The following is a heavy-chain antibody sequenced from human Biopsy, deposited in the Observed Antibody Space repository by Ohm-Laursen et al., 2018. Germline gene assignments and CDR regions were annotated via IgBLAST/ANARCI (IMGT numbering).Heavy chain of an antibody. V-gene: IGHV1-2*02. J-gene: IGHJ6*02. Sequence: ASVKVSCKVSGYTFTGYYIHWVRQAPGQGLEWMGYINPKNGDTNYEQKFRGRVTVTRDTSINTLYVDLSRLTPDDTAVYYCARDMTVTARPYYYSGVDVWGPGTRVTVSS. CDR1: GYTFTGYY. D-gene: IGHD4-17*01. CDR3: ARDMTVTARPYYYSGVDV. CDR2: INPKNGDT.